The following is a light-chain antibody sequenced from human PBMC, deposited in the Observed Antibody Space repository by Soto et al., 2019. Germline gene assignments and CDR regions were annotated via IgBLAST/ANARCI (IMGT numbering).Light chain of an antibody. Sequence: IQLTQSPSSLSAPVGDRVTITCRASQGISNYLVWYQQKPGKAPKLLIYDASALPRGVPSRFSGSGSGTKFTLTIASLQPDDFATYYCQQYETFSGTFGPGTKVDIK. J-gene: IGKJ1*01. CDR3: QQYETFSGT. V-gene: IGKV1-9*01. CDR1: QGISNY. CDR2: DAS.